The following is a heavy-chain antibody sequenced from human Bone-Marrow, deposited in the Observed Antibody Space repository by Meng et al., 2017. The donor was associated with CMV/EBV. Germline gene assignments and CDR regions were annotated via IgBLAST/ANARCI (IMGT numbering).Heavy chain of an antibody. CDR1: GYSISSGYY. Sequence: GSLRLSCTVSGYSISSGYYWGWIRQPPGKGLEWIGSIYHSGNSYYNPSLKSRVTISVDTSKNQFSLKLSSVTAADTAVYYCASRRYWGQGTLVTVSS. CDR2: IYHSGNS. J-gene: IGHJ4*02. V-gene: IGHV4-38-2*02. CDR3: ASRRY.